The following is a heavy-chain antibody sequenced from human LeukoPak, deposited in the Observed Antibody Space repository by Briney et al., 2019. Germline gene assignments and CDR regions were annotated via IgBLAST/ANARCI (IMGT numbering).Heavy chain of an antibody. Sequence: SETLSLTCAVYGGSFSGYYRSWIRQPPGKGLEWIGEINHSGSTNYNPSLKSRVTISVDTSKNQFSLKLSSVTAADTAVYYCASSAKADSTSPLLFDYWGQGPLVIVSS. D-gene: IGHD6-6*01. V-gene: IGHV4-34*01. CDR3: ASSAKADSTSPLLFDY. CDR2: INHSGST. J-gene: IGHJ4*02. CDR1: GGSFSGYY.